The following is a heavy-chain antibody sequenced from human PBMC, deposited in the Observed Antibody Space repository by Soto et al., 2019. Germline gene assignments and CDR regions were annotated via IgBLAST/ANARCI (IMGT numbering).Heavy chain of an antibody. D-gene: IGHD6-6*01. J-gene: IGHJ5*02. V-gene: IGHV4-4*02. CDR2: IYHSGST. CDR1: GGSISSNNW. CDR3: ARKKVVARPTWLDP. Sequence: SETLSLTCAVSGGSISSNNWWSWVRQPPGKGLEWIGQIYHSGSTNYNPSLKSRITISVDKSKNQFSLKLSSVTAADTAVYFCARKKVVARPTWLDPWGQGTLGTVSS.